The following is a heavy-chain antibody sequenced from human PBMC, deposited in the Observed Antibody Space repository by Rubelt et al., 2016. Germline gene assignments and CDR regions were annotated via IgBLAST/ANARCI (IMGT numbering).Heavy chain of an antibody. V-gene: IGHV1-46*01. CDR2: INPDGGST. Sequence: VKVSCKASGYTFTSYGITWVRQAPGQGLEWMGIINPDGGSTTYAQRFEGRVTVTRDMSTTTVYMELTSLRYEDTAMYYCATADSTLDVWGQGTAVTVSS. J-gene: IGHJ6*02. CDR1: GYTFTSYG. CDR3: ATADSTLDV.